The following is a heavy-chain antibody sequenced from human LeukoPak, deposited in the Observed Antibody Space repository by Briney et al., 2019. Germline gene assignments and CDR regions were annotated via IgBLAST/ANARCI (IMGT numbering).Heavy chain of an antibody. V-gene: IGHV3-11*04. J-gene: IGHJ4*02. CDR2: ISSSGSTI. Sequence: GGSLRLSCAASGFTFSDYYMSWIRQAPGKGLEWVSYISSSGSTIYYADSVKGRFTISRDNAKNSLYLQMNSLRAEDTAVYYCARGDIVVVPAAIGIDYWGQGTLVTVSS. CDR3: ARGDIVVVPAAIGIDY. CDR1: GFTFSDYY. D-gene: IGHD2-2*02.